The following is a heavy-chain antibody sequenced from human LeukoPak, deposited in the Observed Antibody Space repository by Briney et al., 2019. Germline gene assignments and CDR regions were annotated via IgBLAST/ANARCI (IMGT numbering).Heavy chain of an antibody. CDR2: IKQDGSEK. V-gene: IGHV3-7*01. Sequence: GGSLRLSCAASGFTFSSYWMSWVRKAPGKGLEWVANIKQDGSEKYYVDSVKGRFTISRDNAKNSLYLQMNSLRAEDTAVYYCARIVRAAAFDYWGQGTLVTVSS. J-gene: IGHJ4*02. D-gene: IGHD6-13*01. CDR3: ARIVRAAAFDY. CDR1: GFTFSSYW.